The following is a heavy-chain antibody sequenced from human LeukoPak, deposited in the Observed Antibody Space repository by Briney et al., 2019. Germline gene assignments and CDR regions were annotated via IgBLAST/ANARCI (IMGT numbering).Heavy chain of an antibody. CDR3: ARGLGARDY. CDR1: GGSFSGHY. D-gene: IGHD1-26*01. Sequence: PSETLSLTCAVYGGSFSGHYWSWIRQPPGKGLEWIGEINHSGSTNYNPSLKSRVTISVDTSKNQFSLKLSSVTAADTAVYYCARGLGARDYWGQGTLVTVSS. V-gene: IGHV4-34*01. J-gene: IGHJ4*02. CDR2: INHSGST.